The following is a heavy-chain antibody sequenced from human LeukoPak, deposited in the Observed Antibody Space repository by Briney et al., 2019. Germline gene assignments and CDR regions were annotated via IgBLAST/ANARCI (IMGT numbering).Heavy chain of an antibody. D-gene: IGHD6-25*01. J-gene: IGHJ4*02. V-gene: IGHV4-59*01. Sequence: SETLSLTCTVSGGSISSYYWSWIRQPPGKGLEWIGYIYYSGSTNYNPSLKSRVTISVDTSKNQFSLKLSSVTAADTAVYYCARDAGSFDYWGQGTLVTVSS. CDR1: GGSISSYY. CDR3: ARDAGSFDY. CDR2: IYYSGST.